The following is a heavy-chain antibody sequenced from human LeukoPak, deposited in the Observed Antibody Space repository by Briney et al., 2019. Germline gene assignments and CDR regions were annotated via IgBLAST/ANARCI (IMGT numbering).Heavy chain of an antibody. CDR2: IYYSGST. J-gene: IGHJ4*02. Sequence: SETLSLTCTVSGGSISSSSYCWGWIRQPPGKGLEWIGSIYYSGSTYCNPSLKSRVTISVDTSKNQFSLRLSSVTAADTAVYYCARRPYTSGWYYYFDYWGQGTLVTVSS. CDR1: GGSISSSSYC. V-gene: IGHV4-39*01. D-gene: IGHD6-19*01. CDR3: ARRPYTSGWYYYFDY.